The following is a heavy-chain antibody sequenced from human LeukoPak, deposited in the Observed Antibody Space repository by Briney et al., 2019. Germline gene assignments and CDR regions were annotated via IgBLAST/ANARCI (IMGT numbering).Heavy chain of an antibody. D-gene: IGHD2-15*01. Sequence: GGSLRLSCAASGFTFSAYWMHWVRQAPGNGLVWVSHINNDGSSTTYADSVKGRFSISRDNAKNNLYLQMNSPRAEDTAVYYCARELTYCSGGNCHSDAFDIWGQGTRVTVSS. V-gene: IGHV3-74*01. CDR3: ARELTYCSGGNCHSDAFDI. CDR2: INNDGSST. CDR1: GFTFSAYW. J-gene: IGHJ3*02.